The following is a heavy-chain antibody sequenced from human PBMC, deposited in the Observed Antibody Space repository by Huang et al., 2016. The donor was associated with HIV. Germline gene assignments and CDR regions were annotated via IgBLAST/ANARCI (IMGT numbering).Heavy chain of an antibody. J-gene: IGHJ4*02. Sequence: QEQLVESGGGVVQPGGSLRLSCATSGFSFSHYGMHWVRQAPGNGREWVAFMRFDGGNKHYADSAKGRFTISRDNSKKMLFLEMNSLRGDDTAFYYCATDLGGYSFDYWGQGALVSVSS. V-gene: IGHV3-30*02. D-gene: IGHD2-21*02. CDR2: MRFDGGNK. CDR1: GFSFSHYG. CDR3: ATDLGGYSFDY.